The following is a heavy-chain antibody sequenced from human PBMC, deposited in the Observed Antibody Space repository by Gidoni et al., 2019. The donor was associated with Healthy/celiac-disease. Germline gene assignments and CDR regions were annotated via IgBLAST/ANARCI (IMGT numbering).Heavy chain of an antibody. CDR1: GYTFTSYY. CDR3: ARYFIVTTIEGFDY. CDR2: IHPSGGST. V-gene: IGHV1-46*01. Sequence: QVQLVQSGAEVKKPGASVTVSCTASGYTFTSYYMPWVRQAPGQGLEWMGIIHPSGGSTSYAKKFQGRVTMTRDTSTSTVYMELSSLRSEDTAVYYCARYFIVTTIEGFDYWGQGTLVTVSS. J-gene: IGHJ4*02. D-gene: IGHD5-12*01.